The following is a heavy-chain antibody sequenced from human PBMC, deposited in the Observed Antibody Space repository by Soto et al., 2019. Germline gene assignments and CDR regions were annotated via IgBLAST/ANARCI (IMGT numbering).Heavy chain of an antibody. CDR2: IYYSGST. CDR1: GGSISSYY. V-gene: IGHV4-59*12. Sequence: SETLSLTGTASGGSISSYYWSWIQQPPGKGLEWIGYIYYSGSTYYNLSLKILVTISVDTSKNQFAPKLSSVTAADTALYYGGRGLHDAFWSGYCWFDPWGQGTLVTVS. CDR3: GRGLHDAFWSGYCWFDP. J-gene: IGHJ5*02. D-gene: IGHD3-3*01.